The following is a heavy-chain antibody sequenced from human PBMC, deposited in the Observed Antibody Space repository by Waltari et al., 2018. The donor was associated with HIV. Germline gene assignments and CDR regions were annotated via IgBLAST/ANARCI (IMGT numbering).Heavy chain of an antibody. D-gene: IGHD4-4*01. CDR3: AKNGATLTTSSYYYYYGMDV. Sequence: QVQLVESGGGVVQPGGSLRLSCGASGFTFSGYDLPCVRQAPGKGLEWVTDMRSDGSSKNYADAVKGRFTISRDNSKNTVYLQMNSLRPEDTAVYFCAKNGATLTTSSYYYYYGMDVWGQGTTVTVSS. CDR1: GFTFSGYD. CDR2: MRSDGSSK. J-gene: IGHJ6*02. V-gene: IGHV3-30*02.